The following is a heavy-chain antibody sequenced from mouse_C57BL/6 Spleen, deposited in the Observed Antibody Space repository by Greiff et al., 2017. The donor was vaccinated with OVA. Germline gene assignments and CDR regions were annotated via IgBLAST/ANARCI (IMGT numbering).Heavy chain of an antibody. Sequence: EVQVVESGGGLVQPKGSLKLSCAASGFSFNTYAMNWVRQAPGKGLEWVARIRSKSNNYATYYADSVKDRFTISRDDSESMLYLQMNNLKTEDTAMYYCVRGGKSGAMDYWGQGTSVTVSS. CDR2: IRSKSNNYAT. J-gene: IGHJ4*01. V-gene: IGHV10-1*01. D-gene: IGHD1-3*01. CDR3: VRGGKSGAMDY. CDR1: GFSFNTYA.